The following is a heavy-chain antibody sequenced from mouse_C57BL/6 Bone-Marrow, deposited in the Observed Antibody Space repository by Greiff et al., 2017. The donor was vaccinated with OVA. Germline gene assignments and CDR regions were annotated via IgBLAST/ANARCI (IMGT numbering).Heavy chain of an antibody. CDR2: IHPNSGST. Sequence: QVQLQQPGAELVKPGASVKLSCKASGYTFTSYWMHWVKQRPGQGLEWIGMIHPNSGSTNYNEKFKSKATLTVDKSSSTAYMQLSSLTSEGSAVYYCARSGWLSPFAYWGQGTLVTVSA. V-gene: IGHV1-64*01. CDR3: ARSGWLSPFAY. D-gene: IGHD2-3*01. J-gene: IGHJ3*01. CDR1: GYTFTSYW.